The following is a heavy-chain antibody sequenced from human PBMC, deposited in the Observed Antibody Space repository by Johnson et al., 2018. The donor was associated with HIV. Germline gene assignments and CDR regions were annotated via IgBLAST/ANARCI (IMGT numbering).Heavy chain of an antibody. Sequence: EVQLVESGGGVVRPGRSLRLSCAASGFTFDDYGMTWVRQPPGKGLEWVSGINWNGGSTGYADSVKGRFTISRDNAKNSLYLQMNSLRAEDTALYYCARDRGVRVAHDAFDIWGQGTRVSVSS. CDR1: GFTFDDYG. J-gene: IGHJ3*02. D-gene: IGHD3-10*01. CDR3: ARDRGVRVAHDAFDI. V-gene: IGHV3-20*04. CDR2: INWNGGST.